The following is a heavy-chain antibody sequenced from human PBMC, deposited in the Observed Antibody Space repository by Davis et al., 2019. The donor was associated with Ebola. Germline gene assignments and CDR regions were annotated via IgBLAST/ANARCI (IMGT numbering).Heavy chain of an antibody. CDR1: GYTFTSYA. V-gene: IGHV7-4-1*02. CDR3: ARGSIAVAGTRFQH. CDR2: INTSTGNP. J-gene: IGHJ1*01. Sequence: ASVKVSCKASGYTFTSYAMNWVRQAPGQGLEWMGWINTSTGNPTYAQGFTGRFVFSLDTSVSTAYLQISSLKAEDTAVYYCARGSIAVAGTRFQHWGQGTLVTVSS. D-gene: IGHD6-19*01.